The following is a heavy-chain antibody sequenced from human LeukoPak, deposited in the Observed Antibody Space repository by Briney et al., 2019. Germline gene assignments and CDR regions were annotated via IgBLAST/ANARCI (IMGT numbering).Heavy chain of an antibody. Sequence: GGSLRLSCAVSGFTVSSNYMTWVRQAPGKGLECVSVIYSDGSTYYADSVKGRFTISRDNSKNTLYLQMNSLRAEDTAVYYCARDGVGYRYGIFDYWGQGTLVTVSS. V-gene: IGHV3-53*01. D-gene: IGHD5-18*01. CDR2: IYSDGST. J-gene: IGHJ4*02. CDR3: ARDGVGYRYGIFDY. CDR1: GFTVSSNY.